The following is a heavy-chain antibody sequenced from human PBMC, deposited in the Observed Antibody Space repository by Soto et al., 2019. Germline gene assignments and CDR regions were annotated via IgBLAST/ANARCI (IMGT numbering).Heavy chain of an antibody. V-gene: IGHV3-30-3*01. D-gene: IGHD3-10*01. J-gene: IGHJ3*02. CDR2: ISYDGSNK. CDR1: GFTFSSYA. Sequence: GGSLRLSCAASGFTFSSYAMHWVRQDPGKGLEWVAVISYDGSNKYYADSVKGRFTISRDNSKNTLYLQMNSLRAEDTAVYYCARDDTFTKKMVRGVIITFAFDIWGQGTMVTVSS. CDR3: ARDDTFTKKMVRGVIITFAFDI.